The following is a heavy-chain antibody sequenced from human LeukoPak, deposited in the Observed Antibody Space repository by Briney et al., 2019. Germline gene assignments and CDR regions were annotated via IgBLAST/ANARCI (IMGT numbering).Heavy chain of an antibody. D-gene: IGHD6-13*01. V-gene: IGHV4-59*01. CDR2: IYYSGST. Sequence: PSETLSLTCTVSGGSISSYYWNWIRQPPGKGLEWIGYIYYSGSTNYNPSLKSRVTISVDTSKTQFSLKLSSVTAADTAVYYCASSAKYSRSWYYFHFWGQGTLATVSS. CDR1: GGSISSYY. J-gene: IGHJ4*02. CDR3: ASSAKYSRSWYYFHF.